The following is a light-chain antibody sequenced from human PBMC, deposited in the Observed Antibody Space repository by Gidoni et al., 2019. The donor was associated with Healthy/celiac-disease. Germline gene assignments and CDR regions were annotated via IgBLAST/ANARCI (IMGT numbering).Light chain of an antibody. J-gene: IGLJ3*02. CDR3: SSYTSSSRM. CDR1: SSDVGGYNY. CDR2: DVS. Sequence: QSALTQPASVSGSAGQSITISCTGTSSDVGGYNYVSWYQQHQGKAPKLMIYDVSNRPSGVSNRFSGSKSGNTASLTISGLQAEDEADYYCSSYTSSSRMFGGGTKLTVL. V-gene: IGLV2-14*01.